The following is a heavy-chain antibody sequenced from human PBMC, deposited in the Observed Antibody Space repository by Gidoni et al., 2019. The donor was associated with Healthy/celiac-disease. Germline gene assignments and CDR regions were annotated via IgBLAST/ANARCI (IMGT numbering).Heavy chain of an antibody. CDR2: TYYRSKWYN. Sequence: QVQLQQSGPGLVKPSQTLSLTCDISGDSVYSNSDAWNWIRQSPSRGLEWLGRTYYRSKWYNDYAVSVKSRITINPDTSKNQFSLQLNSVTPEDTAVYYCAREGYDYVWGSYPIDYWGQGTLVTVSS. V-gene: IGHV6-1*01. D-gene: IGHD3-16*02. J-gene: IGHJ4*02. CDR1: GDSVYSNSDA. CDR3: AREGYDYVWGSYPIDY.